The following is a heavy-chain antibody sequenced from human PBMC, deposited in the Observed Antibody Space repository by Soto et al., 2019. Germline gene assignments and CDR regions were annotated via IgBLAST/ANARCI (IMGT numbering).Heavy chain of an antibody. J-gene: IGHJ6*03. CDR1: GGSISSYY. D-gene: IGHD6-6*01. CDR2: IYYSGST. CDR3: ARGRGAARLGYLSYYYYYMDV. Sequence: QVQLQESGPGLVKPSETLSLTCTVSGGSISSYYWSWIRQPPGKGLEWIGYIYYSGSTNYNPSLKSRVTISVDTSKNQFSLKLSSVTAADTAVYYCARGRGAARLGYLSYYYYYMDVWGKGTTVTVSS. V-gene: IGHV4-59*01.